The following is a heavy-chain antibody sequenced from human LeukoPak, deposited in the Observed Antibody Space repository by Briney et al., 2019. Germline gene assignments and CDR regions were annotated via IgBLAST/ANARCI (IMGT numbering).Heavy chain of an antibody. J-gene: IGHJ4*02. D-gene: IGHD3-10*01. Sequence: GGSLRLSCAASGFTFSDYYMSWIRQAPGKGLEWVSYISSGSTIYYADSVKGRFTISRDNAKNSLYLQMNSLRAEDTAVYYCARDYYGSGSYYNYYFDYWGQGTLVTVSS. CDR2: ISSGSTI. CDR1: GFTFSDYY. CDR3: ARDYYGSGSYYNYYFDY. V-gene: IGHV3-11*01.